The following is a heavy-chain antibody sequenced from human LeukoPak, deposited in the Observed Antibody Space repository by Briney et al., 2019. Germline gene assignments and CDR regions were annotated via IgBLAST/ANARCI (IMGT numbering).Heavy chain of an antibody. V-gene: IGHV1-69*04. Sequence: ASVKVSCKASGYTFTSYGISWVRQAPGQGLEWMGRIIPILGIANYAQKFQGRVTITADKSTSTAYMELSSLRSEDTAVYYCARDTYCSSTSCYGYWGQGTLVTVSS. CDR1: GYTFTSYG. CDR3: ARDTYCSSTSCYGY. CDR2: IIPILGIA. J-gene: IGHJ4*02. D-gene: IGHD2-2*01.